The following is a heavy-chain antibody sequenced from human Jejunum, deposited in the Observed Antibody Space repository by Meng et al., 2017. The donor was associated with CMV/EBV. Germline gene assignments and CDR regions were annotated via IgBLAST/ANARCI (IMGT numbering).Heavy chain of an antibody. Sequence: GSIRNNRIYWAWIRQAPGKGLEWIGNVYYTGSNFYNPSLKSRVTISIDTSKNQFSLKLSSVNAADTAVYYCAPYYSGSGTYPSDPWGQGTLVIVSS. D-gene: IGHD3-10*01. CDR3: APYYSGSGTYPSDP. CDR2: VYYTGSN. J-gene: IGHJ5*02. CDR1: GSIRNNRIY. V-gene: IGHV4-39*07.